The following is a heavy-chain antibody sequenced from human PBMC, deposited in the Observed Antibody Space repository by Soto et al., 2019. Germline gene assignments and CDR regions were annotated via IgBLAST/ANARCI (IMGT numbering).Heavy chain of an antibody. J-gene: IGHJ6*02. CDR1: GGTFSSYA. Sequence: SVKVSCKASGGTFSSYAISWVRQAPGQGLEWMGGIIPIFGTANYAQKFQGRVTITADESTSTAYMELSSLGSEDTAVYYCARDRNIVATIYNYYGMDVWGQGTTVTVSS. CDR2: IIPIFGTA. D-gene: IGHD5-12*01. V-gene: IGHV1-69*13. CDR3: ARDRNIVATIYNYYGMDV.